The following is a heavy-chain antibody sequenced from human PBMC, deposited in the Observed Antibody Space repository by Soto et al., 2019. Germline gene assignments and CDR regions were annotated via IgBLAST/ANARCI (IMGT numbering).Heavy chain of an antibody. CDR1: GFTFSSYA. Sequence: PGGSLRLSCAASGFTFSSYAMSWVRQAPGKGLEWVSAISGSGGSTYYADSVTGRFTISRDNSKNTLYLQMNSLRAEDTAVYYCAKDVTYYDILTGSDFDYWGQGTLVTVSS. CDR2: ISGSGGST. D-gene: IGHD3-9*01. CDR3: AKDVTYYDILTGSDFDY. V-gene: IGHV3-23*01. J-gene: IGHJ4*02.